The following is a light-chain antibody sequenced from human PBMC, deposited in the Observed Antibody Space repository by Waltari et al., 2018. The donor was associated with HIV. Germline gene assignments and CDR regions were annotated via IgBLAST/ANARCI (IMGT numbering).Light chain of an antibody. CDR1: QSVGIY. CDR3: QQSYSTPL. Sequence: DIQMTQSPSSLSASVGDRLTITCRASQSVGIYLNWYQQKPGKAPKVLIYAASSLESGVPSRFSGSGSGTDFTLTISSLQPEDFATYYCQQSYSTPLFGPGTKVDIK. V-gene: IGKV1-39*01. J-gene: IGKJ3*01. CDR2: AAS.